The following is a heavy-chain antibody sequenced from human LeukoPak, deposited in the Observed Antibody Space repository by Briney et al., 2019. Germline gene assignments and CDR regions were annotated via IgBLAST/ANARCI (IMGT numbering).Heavy chain of an antibody. CDR3: AKALQNISIFGPLQQ. CDR2: VSASGDRT. D-gene: IGHD3-3*01. CDR1: GLIFSNYV. Sequence: RALRLSCAASGLIFSNYVMSWARQAPGKGLEWVSGVSASGDRTYYGDSVKGRFTISRDNSKNTLYLQMNSLRAEDTAVYFCAKALQNISIFGPLQQWGQGTLVTVSS. J-gene: IGHJ1*01. V-gene: IGHV3-23*01.